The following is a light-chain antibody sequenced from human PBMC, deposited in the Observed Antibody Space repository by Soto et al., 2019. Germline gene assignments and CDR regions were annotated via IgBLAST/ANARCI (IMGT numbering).Light chain of an antibody. CDR2: DAS. J-gene: IGKJ1*01. V-gene: IGKV1-5*01. CDR3: QQYGSSPQT. Sequence: IQMTQSPSTLSASPGGRVSITCLASQSSSRWLAWFQQKSGKAPKLLMYDASSLESGVPSRFSGSGSGTDFTLTISRLEPEDFAVYYCQQYGSSPQTFGQGTKVDI. CDR1: QSSSRW.